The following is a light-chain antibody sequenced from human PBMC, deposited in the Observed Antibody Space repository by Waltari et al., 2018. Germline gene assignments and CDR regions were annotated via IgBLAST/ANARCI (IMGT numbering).Light chain of an antibody. CDR2: AAS. CDR1: QDIGIA. V-gene: IGKV1-9*01. CDR3: QQLNDYPCS. Sequence: DIQLTQSQSFLSAYVGDKVFITCRARQDIGIAVAWYQQKPGKAPKLLIYAASTLQTGVSSRFSASGSGTEFTLTISGLQREDFASYYCQQLNDYPCSFGQGTRLEIK. J-gene: IGKJ2*02.